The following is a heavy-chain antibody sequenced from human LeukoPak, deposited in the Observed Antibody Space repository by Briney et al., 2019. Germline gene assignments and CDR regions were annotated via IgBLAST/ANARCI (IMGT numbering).Heavy chain of an antibody. V-gene: IGHV3-48*01. CDR3: ARDHRYAFDN. CDR1: GFNFIDCS. D-gene: IGHD5-12*01. CDR2: IGISSGNT. Sequence: GSLRLSCAASGFNFIDCSMNWVRQAPGKGLEWISYIGISSGNTKYADSVKGRFTISRDKARNSLYLQMNRLRVEDTAVYYCARDHRYAFDNWGHGTLVTVSS. J-gene: IGHJ4*01.